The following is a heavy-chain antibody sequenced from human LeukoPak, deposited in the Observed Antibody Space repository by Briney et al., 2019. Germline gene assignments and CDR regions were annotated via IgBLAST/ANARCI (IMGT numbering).Heavy chain of an antibody. D-gene: IGHD4-11*01. CDR1: GYIFTSYY. V-gene: IGHV1-18*04. CDR3: ARVWDYSPRGRFDD. J-gene: IGHJ4*02. Sequence: ASVKVSCKASGYIFTSYYMHWVRQAPGQGLEWMGWISPFNGQTNYAQNLQDRVTMTIDTTTSTASMELRGLRSDDTGVYYCARVWDYSPRGRFDDWGQGTRVIVSS. CDR2: ISPFNGQT.